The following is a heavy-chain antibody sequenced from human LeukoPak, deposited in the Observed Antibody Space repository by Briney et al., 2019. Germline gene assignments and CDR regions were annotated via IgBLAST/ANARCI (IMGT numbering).Heavy chain of an antibody. CDR2: IDPSDSYT. V-gene: IGHV5-10-1*01. Sequence: KSGESLKISCKISEYTFTSYWITWVRQMPGKGLEWMGKIDPSDSYTNYSPSFQGHVTISADKSISTAYLQWSSLKASDTAIYYCARQGYGEALGYWGQGPLVSVSS. CDR1: EYTFTSYW. D-gene: IGHD4-17*01. CDR3: ARQGYGEALGY. J-gene: IGHJ4*02.